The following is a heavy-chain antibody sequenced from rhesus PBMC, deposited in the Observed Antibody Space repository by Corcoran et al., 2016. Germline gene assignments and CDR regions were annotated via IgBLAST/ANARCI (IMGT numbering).Heavy chain of an antibody. CDR3: ARDTVGTVTYYFDY. Sequence: QVQLQESGPGLVKPSETLSLTCAVSGGSISDSYYWTCIRPPPWTGLEWIGYINGSGGSTYYNPSLKSRVTISTDTSKNQFSLKLSSVTAADTAVYYCARDTVGTVTYYFDYWGQGVLVTVSS. J-gene: IGHJ4*01. CDR2: INGSGGST. D-gene: IGHD5-24*01. V-gene: IGHV4S7*01. CDR1: GGSISDSYY.